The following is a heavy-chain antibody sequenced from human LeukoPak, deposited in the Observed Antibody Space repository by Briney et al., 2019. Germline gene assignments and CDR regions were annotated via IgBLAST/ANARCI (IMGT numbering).Heavy chain of an antibody. CDR1: GGSISSGGYY. D-gene: IGHD4-17*01. CDR3: ARVSTVTTNYFDY. V-gene: IGHV4-31*03. CDR2: IYYSGST. Sequence: PSETLSLTCTVSGGSISSGGYYWSWIRQHPGKGLEWIVYIYYSGSTYYNPSLKSRVTISVDTSKNQFSLKLSSVTAADTAVYYCARVSTVTTNYFDYWGQGILVTVSS. J-gene: IGHJ4*02.